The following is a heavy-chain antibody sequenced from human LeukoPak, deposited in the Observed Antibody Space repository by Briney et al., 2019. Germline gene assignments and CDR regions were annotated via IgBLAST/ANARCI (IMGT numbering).Heavy chain of an antibody. CDR1: GYTLTELS. V-gene: IGHV1-24*01. CDR2: FDPEDGET. J-gene: IGHJ4*02. D-gene: IGHD4-17*01. Sequence: ASVKVSCKVSGYTLTELSMHWVRQAPGKGLEWMGGFDPEDGETIYAQKFQGRVTMTEDTSTDTAYMELSSLRSEDTAVYYCATINAEYGDFDYWGLGTLVTVSS. CDR3: ATINAEYGDFDY.